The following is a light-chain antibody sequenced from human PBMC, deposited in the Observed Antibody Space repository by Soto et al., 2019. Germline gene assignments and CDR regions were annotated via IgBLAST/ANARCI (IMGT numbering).Light chain of an antibody. V-gene: IGKV1-39*01. CDR2: AAS. CDR1: QSISSY. Sequence: DIQMTHSPSSLSASVGDRVTITYRASQSISSYLNWYQQKPGKAPKLLIYAASSLQSGVPSRFSGSGSGTDFSLTISSLQPEDFATYYCQQSYSTPLTVGGGTKVDSK. J-gene: IGKJ4*01. CDR3: QQSYSTPLT.